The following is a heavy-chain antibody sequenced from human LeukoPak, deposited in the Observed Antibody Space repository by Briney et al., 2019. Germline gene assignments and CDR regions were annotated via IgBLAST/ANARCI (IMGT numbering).Heavy chain of an antibody. V-gene: IGHV1-2*02. CDR3: ASLVRGGATGYYYMDV. CDR1: GYTFTGYY. J-gene: IGHJ6*03. Sequence: ASVKVSCKASGYTFTGYYMHWVRQASGQGLEWMGWINPNSGGTNYAQKFQGRVTMTRDTSISTAYMELSRLRSDDTAVYYCASLVRGGATGYYYMDVWGKGTTVTISS. D-gene: IGHD3-10*01. CDR2: INPNSGGT.